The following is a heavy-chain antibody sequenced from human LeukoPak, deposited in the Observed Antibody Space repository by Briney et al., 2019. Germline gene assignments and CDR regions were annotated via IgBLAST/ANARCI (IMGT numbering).Heavy chain of an antibody. CDR3: ARDPNYADLDY. Sequence: ASVTVSCKASGYTFFNYYIHWVRQAPGQGLEWMGIINPSGGSTSYAQKFQGRVTVTRDTSTSTVYMELSSLRSEDTAVYYCARDPNYADLDYWGQGTLVTVSS. D-gene: IGHD1-7*01. J-gene: IGHJ4*02. CDR1: GYTFFNYY. V-gene: IGHV1-46*01. CDR2: INPSGGST.